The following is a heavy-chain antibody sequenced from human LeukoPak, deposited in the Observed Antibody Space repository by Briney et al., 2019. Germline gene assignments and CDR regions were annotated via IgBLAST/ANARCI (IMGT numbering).Heavy chain of an antibody. Sequence: GGSLRLSCTASGFTFSSYAMSWVRQAPGKGLEWVSDIRGSSGTTHYADSVKGRFTVSRDNARNTLYLQLKSLRAEDTGIYYCAKETNNNYGPFDMWGQGTMVSV. D-gene: IGHD3-16*01. J-gene: IGHJ3*02. CDR3: AKETNNNYGPFDM. V-gene: IGHV3-23*01. CDR2: IRGSSGTT. CDR1: GFTFSSYA.